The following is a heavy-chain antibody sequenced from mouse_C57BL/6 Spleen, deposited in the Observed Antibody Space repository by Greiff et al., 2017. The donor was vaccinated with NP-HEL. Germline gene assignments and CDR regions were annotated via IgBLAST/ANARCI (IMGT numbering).Heavy chain of an antibody. Sequence: VQLQQSGPELVKPGASVKISCKASGYAFSSSWMNWVKQRPGKGLEWIGRIYPGDGDTNYNGKFKGKATLTADKSSSTAYMQLSSLTSEDSAVYFCARETTVVARYWYFDVWGTGTTVTVSS. D-gene: IGHD1-1*01. J-gene: IGHJ1*03. CDR1: GYAFSSSW. CDR2: IYPGDGDT. CDR3: ARETTVVARYWYFDV. V-gene: IGHV1-82*01.